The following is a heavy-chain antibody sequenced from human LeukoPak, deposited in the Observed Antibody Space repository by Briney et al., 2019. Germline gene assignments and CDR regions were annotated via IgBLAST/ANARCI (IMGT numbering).Heavy chain of an antibody. Sequence: PSETLSLTCTVSGGSISSYYWSWIRQPPGKGLEWIGCIYYSGSTNYNPSLKSRVTISVDTPKSQFSLKLSSVTAADTAVYYCARVLYDFWSGYYTGAFDIWGQGTMVTVSS. CDR3: ARVLYDFWSGYYTGAFDI. CDR1: GGSISSYY. CDR2: IYYSGST. V-gene: IGHV4-59*01. J-gene: IGHJ3*02. D-gene: IGHD3-3*01.